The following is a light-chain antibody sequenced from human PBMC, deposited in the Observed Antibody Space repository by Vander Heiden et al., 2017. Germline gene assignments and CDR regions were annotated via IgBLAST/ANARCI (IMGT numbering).Light chain of an antibody. Sequence: DIQMTQSPSSVPASVGDRVTITCRPGLDISTYLAWYQQKPGKAPKLLIYGTSTLMSDVPSRFRGSGNGTDFTLTISSLQPEDSATYYCQQASGFPPTFGQGTRLEI. J-gene: IGKJ5*01. V-gene: IGKV1-12*01. CDR1: LDISTY. CDR3: QQASGFPPT. CDR2: GTS.